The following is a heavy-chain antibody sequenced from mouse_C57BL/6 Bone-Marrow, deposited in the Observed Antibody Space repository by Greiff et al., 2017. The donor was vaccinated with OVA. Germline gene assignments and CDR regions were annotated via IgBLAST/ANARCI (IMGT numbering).Heavy chain of an antibody. V-gene: IGHV10-1*01. D-gene: IGHD2-12*01. CDR2: IRSKSNNYAT. CDR1: GFSFNTYA. Sequence: EVKVEESGGGLVQPKGSLKLSCAASGFSFNTYAMNWVRQAPGKGLEWVARIRSKSNNYATYYADSVKDRFTISRDDSESMLYLQMNNLKTEDTAMYYCVRHSYYDYWGQGTTLTVSS. CDR3: VRHSYYDY. J-gene: IGHJ2*01.